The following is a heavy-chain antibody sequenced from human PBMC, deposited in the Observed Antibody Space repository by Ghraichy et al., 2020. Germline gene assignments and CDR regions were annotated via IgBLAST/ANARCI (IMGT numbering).Heavy chain of an antibody. D-gene: IGHD6-6*01. J-gene: IGHJ2*01. Sequence: GESLRLSCAASGFTFSSYSMNWVRQAPGKGLEWVSYISSSSSTIYYADSVKGRFTISRDNAKNSLYLQMNSLRDEDTAVYYCARDRWAVAARPGYFDLWGRGTLVTVSS. V-gene: IGHV3-48*02. CDR3: ARDRWAVAARPGYFDL. CDR2: ISSSSSTI. CDR1: GFTFSSYS.